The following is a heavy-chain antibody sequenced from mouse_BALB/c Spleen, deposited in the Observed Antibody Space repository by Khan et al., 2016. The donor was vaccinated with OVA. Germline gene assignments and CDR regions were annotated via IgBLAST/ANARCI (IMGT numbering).Heavy chain of an antibody. J-gene: IGHJ2*01. CDR3: ARVYGRDSDY. CDR2: ISYSGNT. V-gene: IGHV3-2*02. CDR1: GYSITSDYA. Sequence: VKLHESGPGLVKPSQSLSLTCTVTGYSITSDYARNWIRQLPGNILEWMGFISYSGNTNYNPSLKSRISITRDTSKKQFFLQLNSVTTEDSAVYYCARVYGRDSDYWGQGTTLTVSS. D-gene: IGHD1-1*01.